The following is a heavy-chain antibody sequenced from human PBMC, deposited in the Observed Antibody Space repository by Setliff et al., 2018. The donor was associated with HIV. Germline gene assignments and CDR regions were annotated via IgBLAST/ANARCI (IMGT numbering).Heavy chain of an antibody. CDR2: TRNKANSYTT. CDR1: GFTLSDQY. D-gene: IGHD2-21*02. CDR3: ATDNCGGDCYLNY. Sequence: GGSLRLSCAASGFTLSDQYMDWVRQAPGKGLEWVGRTRNKANSYTTEYAASVKGRISISRDDSKNMLYLQMNSLKTEDTALYYCATDNCGGDCYLNYWGQGTLVTVSS. J-gene: IGHJ4*02. V-gene: IGHV3-72*01.